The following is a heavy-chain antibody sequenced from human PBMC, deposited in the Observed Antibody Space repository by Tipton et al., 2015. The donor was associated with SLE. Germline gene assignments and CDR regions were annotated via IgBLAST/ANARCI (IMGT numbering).Heavy chain of an antibody. CDR3: ARRGSYSSSWYGNYFDY. CDR1: GGSISSYY. V-gene: IGHV4-59*08. D-gene: IGHD6-13*01. CDR2: IYYSGST. Sequence: TLSLTCTVSGGSISSYYWSWIRQPPGKGLEWIGYIYYSGSTNYNPSLKSRVTISVDTSKNQFSLKLSSVTAADTAVYYCARRGSYSSSWYGNYFDYWGQGPLVTVSS. J-gene: IGHJ4*02.